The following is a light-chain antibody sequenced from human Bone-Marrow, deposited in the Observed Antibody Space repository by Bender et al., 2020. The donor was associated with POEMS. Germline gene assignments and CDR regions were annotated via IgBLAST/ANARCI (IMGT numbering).Light chain of an antibody. V-gene: IGLV2-8*01. CDR1: SSDIGYYNY. Sequence: QSALTQPPSASGSPGQSITISCTGTSSDIGYYNYVSWYQQHPGKAPKLIINEVSQRPSGVPDRFSGSKSGNTASLNVSGLQPEDEADYYCSSYAGSDNFIFGGGTRLTVL. CDR2: EVS. CDR3: SSYAGSDNFI. J-gene: IGLJ2*01.